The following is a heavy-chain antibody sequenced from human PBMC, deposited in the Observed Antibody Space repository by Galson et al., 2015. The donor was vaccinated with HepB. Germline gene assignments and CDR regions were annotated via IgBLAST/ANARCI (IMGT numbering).Heavy chain of an antibody. D-gene: IGHD7-27*01. CDR3: ARRDADFSNWGYEY. CDR2: IYPADSDT. CDR1: GYNFTNYW. V-gene: IGHV5-51*01. J-gene: IGHJ4*02. Sequence: QSGAEVKKPGESLKISCKASGYNFTNYWIGWVRQMPGGGLEWLGVIYPADSDTRYSPSFEGQVTISADKSTSTAYLQWSNLKASDTAKYYCARRDADFSNWGYEYWGRGTVVTVSS.